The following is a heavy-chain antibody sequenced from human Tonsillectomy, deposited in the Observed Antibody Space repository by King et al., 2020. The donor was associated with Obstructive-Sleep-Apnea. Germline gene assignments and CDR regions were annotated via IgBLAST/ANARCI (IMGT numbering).Heavy chain of an antibody. CDR2: INHSGST. CDR1: GGSFSDYY. D-gene: IGHD6-13*01. CDR3: ARGGGAAAVNWFDP. V-gene: IGHV4-34*01. Sequence: VQLQQWGAGLLKPSETLSLTCAVFGGSFSDYYWSWIRQPPGKGLEWIGEINHSGSTNCNPSLKSRVTISIDTSKNQFSLKLNSVTAADTAVSYCARGGGAAAVNWFDPWGQGTLVTVSS. J-gene: IGHJ5*02.